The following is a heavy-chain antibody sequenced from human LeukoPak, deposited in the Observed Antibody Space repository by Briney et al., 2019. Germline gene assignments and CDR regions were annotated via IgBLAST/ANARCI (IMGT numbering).Heavy chain of an antibody. J-gene: IGHJ4*02. CDR1: GYSFTSYC. V-gene: IGHV5-51*01. CDR2: IYPGDSDT. CDR3: ARLSGSYYRPFDY. D-gene: IGHD1-26*01. Sequence: GESLQISCKGSGYSFTSYCIGWVRQMPGKGLEWMGIIYPGDSDTRYSLSFQGQVTISADKSISTAYLQWSSLKASDTAMYYCARLSGSYYRPFDYWGQGTLVTVSS.